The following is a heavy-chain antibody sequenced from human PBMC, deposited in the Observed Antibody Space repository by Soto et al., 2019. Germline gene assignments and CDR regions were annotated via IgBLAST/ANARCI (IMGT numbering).Heavy chain of an antibody. CDR1: GFTFSSYG. V-gene: IGHV3-33*01. J-gene: IGHJ6*02. Sequence: GGSLRLACAASGFTFSSYGMHWVRQAPGKGLEWVAVIWYDGSNKYYADSVKGRFTISRDNAKNSLYLQMNSLRAEDTAVYYCARVGGLRGSYYHYGMAVWGQGTTVTVSS. CDR2: IWYDGSNK. D-gene: IGHD1-26*01. CDR3: ARVGGLRGSYYHYGMAV.